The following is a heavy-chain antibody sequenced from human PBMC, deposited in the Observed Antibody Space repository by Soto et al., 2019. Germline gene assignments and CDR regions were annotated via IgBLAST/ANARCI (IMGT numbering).Heavy chain of an antibody. CDR3: PQPSLPQHYGDTLLDY. Sequence: VQLLESGGAFVQPGVSLRLSCAASGFSINYYAVSWVRQAPGKGLELVSTFSAGGRAYYPDSVWVGFSVARDRSQITVHLETRVQRPEPSAVYHCPQPSLPQHYGDTLLDYWGQGT. CDR1: GFSINYYA. V-gene: IGHV3-23*01. D-gene: IGHD4-17*01. J-gene: IGHJ4*02. CDR2: FSAGGRA.